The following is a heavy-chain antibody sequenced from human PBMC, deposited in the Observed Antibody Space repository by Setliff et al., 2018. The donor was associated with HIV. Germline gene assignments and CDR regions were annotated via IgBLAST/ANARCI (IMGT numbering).Heavy chain of an antibody. CDR1: GGSIRTGDW. CDR2: ISHSGST. D-gene: IGHD3-22*01. J-gene: IGHJ6*03. CDR3: ARDYYDDSYYRPGIYYYYYMDV. Sequence: SETLSLTCAVSGGSIRTGDWWSWVRQSPGKGLEWIGEISHSGSTNYNPSLRSRVTISVDTSSNQYSLKLSSVTAADTAVYYCARDYYDDSYYRPGIYYYYYMDVWGKGTTVTV. V-gene: IGHV4-4*02.